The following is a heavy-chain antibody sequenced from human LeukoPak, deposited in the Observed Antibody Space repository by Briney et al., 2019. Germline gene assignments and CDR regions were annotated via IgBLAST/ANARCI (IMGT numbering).Heavy chain of an antibody. D-gene: IGHD6-13*01. V-gene: IGHV3-30*02. J-gene: IGHJ4*02. Sequence: GGSLRLSCAASGFTFSSYGMLWVRQASGKGLEWVAFTRYDGSNKYYADSVKGRFTISRDNSKNTLYVQMNSLKTEDTAVYYCVKGSGSSCGIDYWGQGTLVTVSS. CDR3: VKGSGSSCGIDY. CDR1: GFTFSSYG. CDR2: TRYDGSNK.